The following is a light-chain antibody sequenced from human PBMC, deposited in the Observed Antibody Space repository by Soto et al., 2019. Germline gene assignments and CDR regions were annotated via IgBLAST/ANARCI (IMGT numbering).Light chain of an antibody. CDR1: QSVSSN. V-gene: IGKV3-15*01. CDR2: GAS. Sequence: EIVMTQSPATLSVSPGERATLSRRASQSVSSNLAWYQQKPGQAPRLLIYGASTRATGIPARFSGSGSGTEFTLTISSLQSEDFAVYYCQRYNNWPRMTFGGGTKVDIK. J-gene: IGKJ4*01. CDR3: QRYNNWPRMT.